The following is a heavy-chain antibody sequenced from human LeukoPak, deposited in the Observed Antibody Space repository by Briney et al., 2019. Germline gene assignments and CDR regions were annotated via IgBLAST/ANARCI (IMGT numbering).Heavy chain of an antibody. CDR3: LDYYMDV. V-gene: IGHV3-7*01. Sequence: PGGSLRLSCAASGFTFSSSWMSWVRQAPGKGLEWVANIKQDGSEKYYVDSVKGRFTISRDNAKNSLYLQMNSLRAGDTAVYYCLDYYMDVWGKGTTVTVSS. CDR1: GFTFSSSW. J-gene: IGHJ6*03. CDR2: IKQDGSEK.